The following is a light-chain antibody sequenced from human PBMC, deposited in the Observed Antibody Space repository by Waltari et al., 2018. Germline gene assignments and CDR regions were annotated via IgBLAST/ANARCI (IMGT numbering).Light chain of an antibody. V-gene: IGLV2-8*01. CDR1: SSYVGLSKY. CDR3: SSYAGSNTWV. CDR2: EVR. J-gene: IGLJ3*02. Sequence: QSALTQPPSASGSPGQSVTIPCTGTSSYVGLSKYVSWYQPHPGKAPKFLIFEVRKRPSGVPDRFSASKSANTASLTVSGLQAADEADYYCSSYAGSNTWVFGGGTKLTVL.